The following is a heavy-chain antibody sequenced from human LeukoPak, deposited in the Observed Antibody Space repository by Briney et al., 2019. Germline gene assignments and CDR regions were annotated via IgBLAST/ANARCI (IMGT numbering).Heavy chain of an antibody. V-gene: IGHV3-64*01. J-gene: IGHJ6*02. CDR3: ARGLGLLWFGEFWGDGMDV. D-gene: IGHD3-10*01. CDR1: GFTFSSYA. Sequence: GGSLRLSCAASGFTFSSYAMHWVRQAPGKGLEYVSAISSNGGSTYYANSVKGRFTISRDNSKNALYLQMGSLRAEDMAVYYCARGLGLLWFGEFWGDGMDVWGQGTTVTVSS. CDR2: ISSNGGST.